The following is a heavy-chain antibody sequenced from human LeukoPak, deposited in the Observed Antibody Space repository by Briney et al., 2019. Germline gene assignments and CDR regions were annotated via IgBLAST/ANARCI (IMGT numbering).Heavy chain of an antibody. V-gene: IGHV3-23*01. D-gene: IGHD3-3*01. CDR3: AKGDITIFGVVIMPPYYFDY. CDR1: GFTFSSYA. J-gene: IGHJ4*02. Sequence: GGSLRLSCAASGFTFSSYAMSWVRQAPGKGLEWVSAISGSGGSTYYADSVKGRFTISRDNSKNTLYLQMNSLRAEDTAVYYCAKGDITIFGVVIMPPYYFDYWAREPWSPSPQ. CDR2: ISGSGGST.